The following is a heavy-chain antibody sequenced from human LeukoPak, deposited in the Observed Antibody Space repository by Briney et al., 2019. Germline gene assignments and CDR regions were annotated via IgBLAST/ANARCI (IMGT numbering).Heavy chain of an antibody. V-gene: IGHV1-18*01. CDR1: GYTFTSYG. Sequence: ASVNVSCTASGYTFTSYGISWVRQAPGQGLEWMGWISAYNGNTNYAQKLQGRVTMTTDTSTSTAYMELRSLRSDDTAVYYCARDLYDFWSGYYSTNNWFDPWGQGTLVTVSS. CDR3: ARDLYDFWSGYYSTNNWFDP. J-gene: IGHJ5*02. D-gene: IGHD3-3*01. CDR2: ISAYNGNT.